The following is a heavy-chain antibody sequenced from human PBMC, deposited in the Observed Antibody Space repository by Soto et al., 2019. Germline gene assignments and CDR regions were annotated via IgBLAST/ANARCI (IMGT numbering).Heavy chain of an antibody. D-gene: IGHD3-3*01. J-gene: IGHJ6*03. CDR1: GFTVSSNY. V-gene: IGHV3-53*04. CDR2: IYSGGST. CDR3: ARVVRLTSQNIGWSDYYSMDV. Sequence: GGSLRLSCAASGFTVSSNYMSWVRQAPGKGLEWVSVIYSGGSTYYADSVKGRFTISRHNSKYTLYLQMNSLRAEDTAVYYCARVVRLTSQNIGWSDYYSMDVWGKGTTVTVSS.